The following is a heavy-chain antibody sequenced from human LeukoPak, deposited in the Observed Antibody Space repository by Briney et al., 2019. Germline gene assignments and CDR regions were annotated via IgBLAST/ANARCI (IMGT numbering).Heavy chain of an antibody. Sequence: VASVKVSCKASGYTFTSYDINWVRQATGQGLEWMGWMNPNSGNTGYAQKFQGRVTITRNTSISTAYMELSSLRSEDTAVYYCARGRGSIWYRWFDPWGQGTLVTVSS. CDR3: ARGRGSIWYRWFDP. CDR2: MNPNSGNT. J-gene: IGHJ5*02. D-gene: IGHD6-13*01. CDR1: GYTFTSYD. V-gene: IGHV1-8*03.